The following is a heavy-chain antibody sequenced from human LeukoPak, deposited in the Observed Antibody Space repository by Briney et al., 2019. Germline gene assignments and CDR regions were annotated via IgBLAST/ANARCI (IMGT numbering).Heavy chain of an antibody. D-gene: IGHD5-18*01. V-gene: IGHV1-2*02. CDR3: ARVGSQLWPQRFDY. Sequence: GASVKVSCKASGYTFTSYAMNWVRQAPGQGLEWMGWINPNSGGTNYAQKFQGRVTMTRDTSISTAYMELSRLRSDDTAVYYCARVGSQLWPQRFDYWGQGTLVTVSS. J-gene: IGHJ4*02. CDR1: GYTFTSYA. CDR2: INPNSGGT.